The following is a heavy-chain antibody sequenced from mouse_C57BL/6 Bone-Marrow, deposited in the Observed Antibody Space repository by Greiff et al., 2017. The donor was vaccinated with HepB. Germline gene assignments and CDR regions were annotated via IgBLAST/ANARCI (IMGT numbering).Heavy chain of an antibody. D-gene: IGHD1-1*01. Sequence: EVQLQQSGPELVKPGASVKISCKASGYTFTDYYMNWVKQSHGKSLEWIGDINPNNGGTSYNQKFKGKATLTVDKSSSTAYMELRSLTSEDSAVYYCAREGFHYYGSSYRYFDVWGTGTTVTVSS. CDR2: INPNNGGT. CDR3: AREGFHYYGSSYRYFDV. V-gene: IGHV1-26*01. J-gene: IGHJ1*03. CDR1: GYTFTDYY.